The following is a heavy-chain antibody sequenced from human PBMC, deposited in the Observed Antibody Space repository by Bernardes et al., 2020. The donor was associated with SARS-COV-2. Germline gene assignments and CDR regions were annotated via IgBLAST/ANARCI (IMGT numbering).Heavy chain of an antibody. J-gene: IGHJ6*02. Sequence: ASVKVSCKVSGYTLPALSMHWVRQAPGQGLEWMGGFAPADGETIYAQKFQGRVTMTEDTSTDTAYMELSSLRSEDTAVYYCATGGSRYQLLPTYYYGMDIWGQGTTVTVSS. D-gene: IGHD2-2*01. CDR3: ATGGSRYQLLPTYYYGMDI. CDR2: FAPADGET. V-gene: IGHV1-24*01. CDR1: GYTLPALS.